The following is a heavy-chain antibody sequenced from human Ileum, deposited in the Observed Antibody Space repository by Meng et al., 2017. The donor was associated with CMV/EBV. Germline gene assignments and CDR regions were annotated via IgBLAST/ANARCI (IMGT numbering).Heavy chain of an antibody. D-gene: IGHD6-19*01. J-gene: IGHJ4*02. V-gene: IGHV3-23*01. CDR3: AKAGIAVPATPEY. CDR1: GFCFILHA. CDR2: ISGGGGSP. Sequence: SGFCFILHALGWGRQALGKGLGWDSGISGGGGSPCYADSVKGRFTISRDDSRGKLYPQMNSLRAEDTAIYCCAKAGIAVPATPEYWGQGTLVTVSS.